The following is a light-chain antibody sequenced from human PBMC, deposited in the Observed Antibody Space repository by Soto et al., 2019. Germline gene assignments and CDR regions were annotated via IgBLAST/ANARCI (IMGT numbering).Light chain of an antibody. J-gene: IGKJ1*01. Sequence: EIVMTQSPATLSVSPGERATLSCRASQSVSSNLAWYQQKPGQAPRLLIYGASTRATGITARFSGSGSGTGFTLTISSLQSEDFAIYFCQQYNNWPPDRTFGQGTKVEIK. CDR3: QQYNNWPPDRT. V-gene: IGKV3-15*01. CDR2: GAS. CDR1: QSVSSN.